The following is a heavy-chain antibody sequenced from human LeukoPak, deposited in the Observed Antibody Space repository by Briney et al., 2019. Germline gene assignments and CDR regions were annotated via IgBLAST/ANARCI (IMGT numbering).Heavy chain of an antibody. D-gene: IGHD3-10*01. Sequence: PGGSLRLSCAASGFTFADYAMNWFRQAPGKGLEWVSAISGSGGSTYYADSVKGRFTISRDNSKNTLYLQMNSLRAEDTAVYYCARATYGSGSTYRRGFDYWGQGTLVTVSS. CDR2: ISGSGGST. CDR3: ARATYGSGSTYRRGFDY. V-gene: IGHV3-23*01. CDR1: GFTFADYA. J-gene: IGHJ4*02.